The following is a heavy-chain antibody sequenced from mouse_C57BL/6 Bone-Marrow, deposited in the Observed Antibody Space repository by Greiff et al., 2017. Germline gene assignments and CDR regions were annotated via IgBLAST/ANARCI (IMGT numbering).Heavy chain of an antibody. J-gene: IGHJ2*01. D-gene: IGHD3-3*01. V-gene: IGHV1-80*01. CDR2: IYPGDGDT. CDR3: ARGGTGPFDY. CDR1: GYAFSSYW. Sequence: QVHVKQSGAELVKPGASVKISCKASGYAFSSYWMNWVKQRPGKGLEWIGQIYPGDGDTNYNGKFKGKATLTADKSSSTAYMQLSSLTSEDSAVYFCARGGTGPFDYWGQGTTLTVSS.